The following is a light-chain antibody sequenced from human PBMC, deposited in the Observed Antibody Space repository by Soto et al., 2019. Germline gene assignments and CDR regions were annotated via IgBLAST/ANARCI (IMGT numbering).Light chain of an antibody. CDR3: QQSYSTPRT. Sequence: DIQMTQSPSSLYASVEDSVTITCRASQSISSYLNWYQQKPGKAPKLLIYAASILQSGVPSRFSGSGSGTDFTLTISSLQPEDFATYYCQQSYSTPRTFGQGTKVEIK. V-gene: IGKV1-39*01. CDR1: QSISSY. CDR2: AAS. J-gene: IGKJ1*01.